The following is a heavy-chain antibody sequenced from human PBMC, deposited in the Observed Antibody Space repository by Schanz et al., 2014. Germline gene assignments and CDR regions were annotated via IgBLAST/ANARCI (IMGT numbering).Heavy chain of an antibody. J-gene: IGHJ6*01. Sequence: VQLEQSGAEVKKPGSSVKVSCKASGYTLSAYSLHWVRQAPGQGLEWMGIVNPSVRGTHFAREFQGRVTVTSDTSTSTVYMELTSLRSEDTAVYYCVKDPDKYNWNDVEGMDVWGPGTTVTVSS. V-gene: IGHV1-46*01. CDR2: VNPSVRGT. CDR1: GYTLSAYS. D-gene: IGHD1-1*01. CDR3: VKDPDKYNWNDVEGMDV.